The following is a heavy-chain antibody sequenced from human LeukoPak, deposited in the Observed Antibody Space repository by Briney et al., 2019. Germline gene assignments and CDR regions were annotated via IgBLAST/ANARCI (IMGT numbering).Heavy chain of an antibody. CDR1: GFAFSSYW. CDR3: ARGTNYYSASGTYYMDV. Sequence: GGSLRPSCAASGFAFSSYWMSWVRQAPGKGLEWVANIKQDGSEKYYVDSVKGRFTISRDNAKNSLYLQMNSLRAEDTAVYYCARGTNYYSASGTYYMDVWGQGTTVSVSS. CDR2: IKQDGSEK. V-gene: IGHV3-7*01. J-gene: IGHJ6*03. D-gene: IGHD3-10*01.